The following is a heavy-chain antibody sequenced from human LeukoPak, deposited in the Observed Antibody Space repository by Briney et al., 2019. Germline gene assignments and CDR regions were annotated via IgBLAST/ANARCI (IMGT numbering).Heavy chain of an antibody. V-gene: IGHV3-21*01. D-gene: IGHD4-17*01. CDR3: ARVNGDYTFYYMDV. CDR1: GFNFSSYS. CDR2: ISSSSSYI. J-gene: IGHJ6*03. Sequence: GGSLRLSCAASGFNFSSYSMNWVRQAPGKGLEWVSSISSSSSYIYYADSVKCRFTISRDNAKNSLYLQMNSLRAENTAVYYCARVNGDYTFYYMDVWGKGTTVTVSS.